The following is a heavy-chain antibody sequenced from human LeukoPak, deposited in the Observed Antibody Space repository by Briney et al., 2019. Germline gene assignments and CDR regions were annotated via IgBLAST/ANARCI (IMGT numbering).Heavy chain of an antibody. CDR3: AKDRISTVTTLTLSYNWFDP. Sequence: GGSLRLSCAASGFTFSSYNMNWVRQAPGKGLEWVSSITSGSGYIYYADSVKGRFTISRDNAKNSLYLQMNSLRAEDTAVYYCAKDRISTVTTLTLSYNWFDPWGLGTLVTVSS. J-gene: IGHJ5*02. CDR2: ITSGSGYI. CDR1: GFTFSSYN. V-gene: IGHV3-21*04. D-gene: IGHD4-17*01.